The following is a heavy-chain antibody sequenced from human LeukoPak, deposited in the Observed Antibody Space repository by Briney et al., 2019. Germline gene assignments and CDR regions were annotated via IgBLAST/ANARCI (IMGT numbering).Heavy chain of an antibody. D-gene: IGHD1-26*01. CDR3: ARDGWELNFDY. V-gene: IGHV3-30*03. CDR2: ISYDGSNK. CDR1: GFTFSSYG. J-gene: IGHJ4*02. Sequence: PGGSLRLSCAASGFTFSSYGMHWVRQAPGKGLEWVAVISYDGSNKSYADSVKGRFTISRDNSKNSLYLQMNSLRAEDTAVYYCARDGWELNFDYWGQGTLVTVSS.